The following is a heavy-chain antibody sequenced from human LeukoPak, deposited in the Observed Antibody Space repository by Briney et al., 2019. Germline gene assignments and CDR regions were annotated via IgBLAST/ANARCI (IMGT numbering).Heavy chain of an antibody. CDR2: ISPYNGNT. CDR1: GYTFTRYD. Sequence: ASVKVSCKASGYTFTRYDISWVRQAPGQGLEWMGWISPYNGNTNYAQKLQGRVTMTTDTSTSTAYMELRSLRSDDTAVYFCARAPHGSSSPNWFDPWGQGTLVTVSS. CDR3: ARAPHGSSSPNWFDP. J-gene: IGHJ5*02. V-gene: IGHV1-18*01. D-gene: IGHD6-13*01.